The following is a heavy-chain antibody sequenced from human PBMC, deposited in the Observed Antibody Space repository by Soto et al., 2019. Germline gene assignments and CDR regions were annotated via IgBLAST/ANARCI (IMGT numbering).Heavy chain of an antibody. CDR3: ARDRXSSSWYGGYYYYYGMDV. CDR1: GFTFSSYD. J-gene: IGHJ6*02. Sequence: RGSLRLSCAASGFTFSSYDMHWVRQATGKGLEWVSAIGTAGDTYYPGSVKGRFTISRENAKNSLYLQMNSLRAGDTAVYYCARDRXSSSWYGGYYYYYGMDVWGQGTTVTVSS. D-gene: IGHD6-13*01. CDR2: IGTAGDT. V-gene: IGHV3-13*01.